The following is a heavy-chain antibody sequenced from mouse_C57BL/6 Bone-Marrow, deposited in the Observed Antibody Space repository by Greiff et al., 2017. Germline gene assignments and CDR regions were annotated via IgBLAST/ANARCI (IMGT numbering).Heavy chain of an antibody. CDR1: GYTFTEYT. D-gene: IGHD3-2*02. CDR3: ARHEDRYSSGCRFAY. J-gene: IGHJ3*01. Sequence: QVHVKQSGAELVKPGASVKLSCKASGYTFTEYTIHWVKQRSGQGLEWIGWFYPGSGSIKYNEKFKDKATLTADKSSSTVYMELSRLTSEDSAGYFCARHEDRYSSGCRFAYWGQGTLVTVSA. V-gene: IGHV1-62-2*01. CDR2: FYPGSGSI.